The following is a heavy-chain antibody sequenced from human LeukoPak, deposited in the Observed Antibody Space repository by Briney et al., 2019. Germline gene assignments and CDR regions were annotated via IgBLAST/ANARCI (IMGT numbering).Heavy chain of an antibody. Sequence: SETLSLTCAVYGGSFSGYYWSWIRQPPGKGLEWIGEINHSGSTNYNPSLKSRVTISVDTSKNQFSLKLSSVTAADTAVYYCARDSEQWLVVDYWGQGTLVTVSS. V-gene: IGHV4-34*01. CDR2: INHSGST. J-gene: IGHJ4*02. CDR1: GGSFSGYY. D-gene: IGHD6-19*01. CDR3: ARDSEQWLVVDY.